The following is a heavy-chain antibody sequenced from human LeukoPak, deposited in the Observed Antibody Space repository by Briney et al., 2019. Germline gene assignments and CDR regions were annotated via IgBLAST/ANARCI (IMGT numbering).Heavy chain of an antibody. CDR3: ARDPGGLGYDY. D-gene: IGHD3-16*01. J-gene: IGHJ4*02. CDR2: SSRHNGYA. CDR1: GYTFTGYY. Sequence: ASVKVSCKASGYTFTGYYMHWVRQAPGQGLEWMGSSSRHNGYANFARKFEGRVILTTDTSTSTAYMELRSLRSDDTAVYYCARDPGGLGYDYWGQGTLVTVSS. V-gene: IGHV1-18*04.